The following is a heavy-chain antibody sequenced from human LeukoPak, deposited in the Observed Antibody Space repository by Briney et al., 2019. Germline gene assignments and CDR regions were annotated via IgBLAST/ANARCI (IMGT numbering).Heavy chain of an antibody. V-gene: IGHV3-33*01. CDR2: IWYDGSNK. CDR3: ARWDSSGCLDY. D-gene: IGHD3-22*01. J-gene: IGHJ4*02. CDR1: GFTFSSYG. Sequence: GGSLRLSCAASGFTFSSYGMHWVRQAPGKGLEWVAVIWYDGSNKYYADSVKGRFTISRDNSKNTLYLQMNSLRAEDTAVYYCARWDSSGCLDYWGQGTLVTVSS.